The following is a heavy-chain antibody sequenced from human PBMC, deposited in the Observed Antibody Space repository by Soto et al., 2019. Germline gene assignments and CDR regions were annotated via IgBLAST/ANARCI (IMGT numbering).Heavy chain of an antibody. CDR2: ISYDGSNK. Sequence: QVQLVESGGGVVQPGRSLRLSCAASGFTFSSYAMHWVRQAPGKGLEWGAVISYDGSNKYYADSVKGRFTISRDNSKNTLYLQMNSLRAEDTAVYYCARVRIAAAGRPYYFDYWGQGTLVTVSS. CDR1: GFTFSSYA. J-gene: IGHJ4*02. V-gene: IGHV3-30-3*01. D-gene: IGHD6-13*01. CDR3: ARVRIAAAGRPYYFDY.